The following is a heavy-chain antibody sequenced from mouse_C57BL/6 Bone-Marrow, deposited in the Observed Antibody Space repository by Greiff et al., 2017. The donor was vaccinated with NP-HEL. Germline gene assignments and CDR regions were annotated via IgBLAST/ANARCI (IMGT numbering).Heavy chain of an antibody. D-gene: IGHD2-4*01. J-gene: IGHJ3*01. V-gene: IGHV1-50*01. Sequence: QVQLQQPGAELVKPGASVKLSCKASGYTFTSYWMQWVKQRPGQGLEWIGEIDPSDSYTNYNQKFKGKATLTVDTSSSTAYMQLSSLTSEDSAVYYCARSGYYDYDEAYGGQGTLVTVSA. CDR3: ARSGYYDYDEAY. CDR2: IDPSDSYT. CDR1: GYTFTSYW.